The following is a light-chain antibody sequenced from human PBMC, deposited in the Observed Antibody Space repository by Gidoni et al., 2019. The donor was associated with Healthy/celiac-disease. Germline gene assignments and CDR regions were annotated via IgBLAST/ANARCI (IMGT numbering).Light chain of an antibody. CDR2: QDS. Sequence: SYELTQPPSVSVSPGQTASITCSGDKLGDKYACWSQQKPGQSPVLVIYQDSKRPSGIPERFSGSNSGNTATLTISGTQAMDEADYYCQAWDSSTYAVFGGGTQLTVL. CDR1: KLGDKY. CDR3: QAWDSSTYAV. V-gene: IGLV3-1*01. J-gene: IGLJ7*01.